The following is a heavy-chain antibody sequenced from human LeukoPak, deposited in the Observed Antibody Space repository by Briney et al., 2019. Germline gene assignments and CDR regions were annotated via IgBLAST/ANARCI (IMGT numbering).Heavy chain of an antibody. CDR3: ARGYCSSTSCRYYYYYYMDV. CDR1: GGSISSYY. Sequence: SETLSLTCTVSGGSISSYYWSWIRQPPGKGLEWIGYIYYSGSTNYNPSLKSRVTISVDTSKNQFSLKLSSVTAADTAVYYCARGYCSSTSCRYYYYYYMDVWGKGTTVTISS. V-gene: IGHV4-59*01. J-gene: IGHJ6*03. D-gene: IGHD2-2*01. CDR2: IYYSGST.